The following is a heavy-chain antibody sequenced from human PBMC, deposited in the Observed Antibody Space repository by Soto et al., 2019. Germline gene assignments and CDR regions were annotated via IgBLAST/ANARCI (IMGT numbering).Heavy chain of an antibody. CDR2: IKSKTDGGTT. D-gene: IGHD1-20*01. V-gene: IGHV3-15*01. CDR3: TTKGLNWRPLFDY. CDR1: GFTFSNAW. J-gene: IGHJ4*02. Sequence: GGSLRLSCAASGFTFSNAWMSWVRQAPGKGLEWVGRIKSKTDGGTTDYAAPVKGRFTISRDDSKNTLYLQMNSLKTEDTAVYYCTTKGLNWRPLFDYSGQGTLVTVSS.